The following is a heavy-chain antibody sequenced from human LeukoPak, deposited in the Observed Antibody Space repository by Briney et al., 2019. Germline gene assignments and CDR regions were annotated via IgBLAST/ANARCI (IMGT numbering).Heavy chain of an antibody. CDR2: IYYSGST. J-gene: IGHJ5*02. CDR1: GVSISNGVYY. CDR3: ARLRLRGNWFDP. Sequence: PSETLSLTCTVSGVSISNGVYYWSWIRQHPGKGLEWIGYIYYSGSTNYNPSIKSRVTISVDTSKNQFSLKLSSVTAADTAVYYCARLRLRGNWFDPWGQGTLVTVSS. D-gene: IGHD4-17*01. V-gene: IGHV4-61*08.